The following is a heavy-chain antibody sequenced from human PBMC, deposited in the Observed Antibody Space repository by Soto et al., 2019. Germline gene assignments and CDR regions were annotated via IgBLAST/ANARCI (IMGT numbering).Heavy chain of an antibody. CDR1: GGSISSGGYY. Sequence: NPSETLSLTCTVSGGSISSGGYYWSWIRQHPGKGLEWIGYIYYSGSTYYNPSLKSRVTISVDTSKNQFSLKLSSVTAADTAVYYCARDQKRGYSYGFDYWGQGTLVTVSS. D-gene: IGHD5-18*01. V-gene: IGHV4-31*03. CDR3: ARDQKRGYSYGFDY. CDR2: IYYSGST. J-gene: IGHJ4*02.